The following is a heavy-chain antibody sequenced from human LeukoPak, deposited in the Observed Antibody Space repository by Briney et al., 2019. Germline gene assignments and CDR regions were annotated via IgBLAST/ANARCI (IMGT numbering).Heavy chain of an antibody. V-gene: IGHV4-4*02. CDR2: IYHSGST. Sequence: PSETLSLTCAVSGGFISSSNWWSWVRQPPGKGLEWIGEIYHSGSTNYNPSLKSRVTISVGKSKNQFSLKLSSVTAADTAVYYCARDLGYCTNGVCHTRFDYWGQGTLVAVSS. CDR1: GGFISSSNW. D-gene: IGHD2-8*01. J-gene: IGHJ4*02. CDR3: ARDLGYCTNGVCHTRFDY.